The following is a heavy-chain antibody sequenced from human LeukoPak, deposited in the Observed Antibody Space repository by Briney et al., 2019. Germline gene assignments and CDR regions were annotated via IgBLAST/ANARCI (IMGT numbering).Heavy chain of an antibody. Sequence: GGSLRLSCAASGFTFSSYGMHWVRQAPGKGLEWVAVISYDGSNKYYADSVKGRFTISRDNSKNTLYLQMNSLRAEDTAVYYCAKDSQYYGSGSYHYYYYYYMDVWGKGTTVTISS. V-gene: IGHV3-30*18. CDR2: ISYDGSNK. J-gene: IGHJ6*03. CDR1: GFTFSSYG. D-gene: IGHD3-10*01. CDR3: AKDSQYYGSGSYHYYYYYYMDV.